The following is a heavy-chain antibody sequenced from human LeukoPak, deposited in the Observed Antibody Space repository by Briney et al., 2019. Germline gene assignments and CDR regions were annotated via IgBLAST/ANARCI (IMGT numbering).Heavy chain of an antibody. V-gene: IGHV1-46*01. Sequence: ASVKVSCRASGYTFTSSHMHWVRQAPGQGLEWMGRINPSGGSTSYAQKFQGRVTMTRDTSTSTVFMELSSLTSDDTAVYYCARDWDSYSSGWYGVDYWGQGTLVTVSS. D-gene: IGHD6-19*01. CDR3: ARDWDSYSSGWYGVDY. CDR2: INPSGGST. CDR1: GYTFTSSH. J-gene: IGHJ4*02.